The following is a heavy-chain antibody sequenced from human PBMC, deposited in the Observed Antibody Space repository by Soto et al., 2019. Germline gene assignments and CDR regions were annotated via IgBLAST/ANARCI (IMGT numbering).Heavy chain of an antibody. CDR1: GFTFSSYG. CDR2: ISYDGSNN. D-gene: IGHD3-22*01. J-gene: IGHJ6*02. V-gene: IGHV3-30*03. CDR3: ATDAFFEHSSGYSQGGGDDYYGMDV. Sequence: QVQLVESGGGVVQPGRSLRLSLAASGFTFSSYGMHWVRQAPGKGLEWVAVISYDGSNNYYADSVKGPCTSSRDNSKNTKYLRMNSRDAKDTGVYYSATDAFFEHSSGYSQGGGDDYYGMDVWGQGITV.